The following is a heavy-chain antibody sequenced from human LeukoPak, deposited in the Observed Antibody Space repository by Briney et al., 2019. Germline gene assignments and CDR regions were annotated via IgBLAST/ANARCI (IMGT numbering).Heavy chain of an antibody. J-gene: IGHJ6*03. D-gene: IGHD3-16*01. CDR2: INHSGST. Sequence: SEILSLTCAVYGGSFSGYYWSWIRQPPGKGLEWIGEINHSGSTNYNPSLKSRVTISVDTSKNQFSLKLSSVTAADTAVYYCARETSQKGAHYMDVWGKGTTITISS. CDR3: ARETSQKGAHYMDV. CDR1: GGSFSGYY. V-gene: IGHV4-34*01.